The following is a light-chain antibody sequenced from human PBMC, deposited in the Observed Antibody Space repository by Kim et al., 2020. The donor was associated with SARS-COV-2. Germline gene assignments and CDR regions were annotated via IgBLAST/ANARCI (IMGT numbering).Light chain of an antibody. CDR2: YDG. Sequence: APSKTARITCGGNGGGSQSGHWCQQKPGPAPVLIIYYDGDRPSGIPEPFSGSSSANTATLTISRDEAGDEADYYCQVWDSDRDHAVFGGGTKVTVL. CDR1: GGGSQS. CDR3: QVWDSDRDHAV. J-gene: IGLJ2*01. V-gene: IGLV3-21*04.